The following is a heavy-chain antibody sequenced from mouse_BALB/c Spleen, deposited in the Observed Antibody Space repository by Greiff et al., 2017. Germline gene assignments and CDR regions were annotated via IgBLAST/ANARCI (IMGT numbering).Heavy chain of an antibody. J-gene: IGHJ1*01. V-gene: IGHV5-6-5*01. CDR1: GFTFSSYA. CDR3: AREGDGPGYFDV. Sequence: EVHLVESGGGLVKPGGSLKLSCAASGFTFSSYAMSWVRQTPEKRLEWVASISSGGSTYYPDSVKGRFTIYRDNARNILYLHMSSLRSEDTAMYYWAREGDGPGYFDVWGAGTTVTVSS. D-gene: IGHD2-3*01. CDR2: ISSGGST.